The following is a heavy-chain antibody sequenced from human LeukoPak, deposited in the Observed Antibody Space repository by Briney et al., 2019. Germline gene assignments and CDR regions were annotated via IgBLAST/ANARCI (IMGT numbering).Heavy chain of an antibody. CDR3: ERGPHSSSWYFWFDP. Sequence: SETLSLTCTVSGGSISSYYWSWIRQPPGKGLEWIGYIYYSGSTNYNPSLKSRVTISVDTSKNQFSLKLSSVTAADTAVYYCERGPHSSSWYFWFDPWGQGTLVTVSS. CDR2: IYYSGST. V-gene: IGHV4-59*01. CDR1: GGSISSYY. D-gene: IGHD6-13*01. J-gene: IGHJ5*02.